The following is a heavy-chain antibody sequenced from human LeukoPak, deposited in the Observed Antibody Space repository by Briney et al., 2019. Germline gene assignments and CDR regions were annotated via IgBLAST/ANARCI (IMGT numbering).Heavy chain of an antibody. D-gene: IGHD2-15*01. CDR2: ISSDGVYT. CDR1: GFTFNLYS. CDR3: AKLLVYCDGGTCYNSGMDS. Sequence: AGTLTLSCIVSGFTFNLYSMHWIRQAPGKGLEFVSVISSDGVYTYYAYSVKGRFTISRDNSKNTVYLQMSSLGADGTAVYSCAKLLVYCDGGTCYNSGMDSWGQGTLVTVSS. J-gene: IGHJ4*02. V-gene: IGHV3-64D*08.